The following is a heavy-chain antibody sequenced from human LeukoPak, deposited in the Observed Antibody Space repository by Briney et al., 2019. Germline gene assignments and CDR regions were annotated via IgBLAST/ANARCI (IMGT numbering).Heavy chain of an antibody. CDR2: ITNRTYNETA. CDR1: GFTFDDYP. D-gene: IGHD4-17*01. J-gene: IGHJ4*02. Sequence: SLSLYCTAYGFTFDDYPMSWVRPAPRNGLEWLVIITNRTYNETAHYAASVAGSFTVSRGDSNSVAYLKMNFRRTDDTGVYHCLRALAPTVGQWYFAFSGQGAMVTVSS. V-gene: IGHV3-49*04. CDR3: LRALAPTVGQWYFAF.